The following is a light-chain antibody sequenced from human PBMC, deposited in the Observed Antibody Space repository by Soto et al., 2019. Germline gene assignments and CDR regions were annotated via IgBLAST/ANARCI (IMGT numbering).Light chain of an antibody. CDR2: GAS. V-gene: IGKV3-15*01. CDR3: QQYNNWPPWT. CDR1: QSVGSRF. Sequence: SPGTLSLSPGERATLSCRASQSVGSRFLAWYQQKPGQAPRLLIYGASTRATGIPARFSGSGSGTEFTLTISSLQSEDFAVYYCQQYNNWPPWTFGQGTKVDIK. J-gene: IGKJ1*01.